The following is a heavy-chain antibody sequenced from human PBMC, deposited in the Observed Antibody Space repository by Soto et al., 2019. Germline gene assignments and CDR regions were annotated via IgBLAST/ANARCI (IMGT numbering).Heavy chain of an antibody. CDR2: INSDGSST. CDR3: ARALRSARYYYYGMDV. V-gene: IGHV3-74*01. J-gene: IGHJ6*02. CDR1: GFTFSSYW. Sequence: GGSLRLSCAASGFTFSSYWMHWVRQAPGKGLVWVSRINSDGSSTSYADSVKGRFTISRDNAKNTLYLQMNSLRAEDTAVYYCARALRSARYYYYGMDVWGQGTTVTVSS.